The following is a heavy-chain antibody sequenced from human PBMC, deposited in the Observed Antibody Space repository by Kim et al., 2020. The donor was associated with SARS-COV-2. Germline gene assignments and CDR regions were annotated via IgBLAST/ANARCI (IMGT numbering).Heavy chain of an antibody. CDR3: ARGGVYGSGSYIAPFDY. V-gene: IGHV4-39*01. J-gene: IGHJ4*02. CDR1: GGSISSSSYY. Sequence: SETLSLTCTVSGGSISSSSYYWGWIRQPPGKGLEWIGSIYYSGSTYYNPSLKSRVTISVDTSKNQFSLKLSSVTAADTAVYYCARGGVYGSGSYIAPFDYWGQGTLVTVSS. D-gene: IGHD3-10*01. CDR2: IYYSGST.